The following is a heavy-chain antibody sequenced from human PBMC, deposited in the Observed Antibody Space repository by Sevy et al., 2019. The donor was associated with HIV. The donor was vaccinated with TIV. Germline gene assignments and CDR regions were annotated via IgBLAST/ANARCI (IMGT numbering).Heavy chain of an antibody. Sequence: GGSLRLSCAASGFTFSSYSINWVRQAPGKGLEWVSSISTSSSYIYYADSVKGRFTISRDNARNSVYLQVKSLRAEDTAVYYCARAGTTGMTYYYYGMDVWGQGTTVTVSS. CDR3: ARAGTTGMTYYYYGMDV. V-gene: IGHV3-21*01. J-gene: IGHJ6*02. CDR2: ISTSSSYI. D-gene: IGHD1-1*01. CDR1: GFTFSSYS.